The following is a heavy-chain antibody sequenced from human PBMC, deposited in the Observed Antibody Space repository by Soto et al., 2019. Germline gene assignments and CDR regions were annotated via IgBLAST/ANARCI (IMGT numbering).Heavy chain of an antibody. D-gene: IGHD3-22*01. CDR1: GYSFSSYW. V-gene: IGHV5-10-1*01. CDR3: ARQIYDSDTGPNFQYYFDS. J-gene: IGHJ4*02. Sequence: PGESLKISCKGFGYSFSSYWISWVRQMPGKGPEWMGRIDPSDAYTNYSPSFQGHVTISTDKSISTAYLQWSSLRASDTAMYYCARQIYDSDTGPNFQYYFDSWGQGTPVTVSS. CDR2: IDPSDAYT.